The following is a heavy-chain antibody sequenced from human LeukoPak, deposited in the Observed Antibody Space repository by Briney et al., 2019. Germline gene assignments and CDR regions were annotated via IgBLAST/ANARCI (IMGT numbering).Heavy chain of an antibody. CDR3: ARDQLLWFGELFILPDY. CDR2: ISYDGSNK. J-gene: IGHJ4*02. Sequence: GGSLRLSCAASGFTFSSYAMHWVRQAPGKGLEWVAVISYDGSNKYYADSVKGRFTISRDNAKNSLYLQMNSLRAEDTAVYYCARDQLLWFGELFILPDYWGQGTLVTVSS. V-gene: IGHV3-30*04. CDR1: GFTFSSYA. D-gene: IGHD3-10*01.